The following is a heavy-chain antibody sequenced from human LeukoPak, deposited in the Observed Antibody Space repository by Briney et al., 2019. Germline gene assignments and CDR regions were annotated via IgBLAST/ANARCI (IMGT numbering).Heavy chain of an antibody. V-gene: IGHV3-53*01. CDR2: IDRGGST. CDR1: GFIVTGNY. J-gene: IGHJ4*02. CDR3: AKGPLLWD. D-gene: IGHD2/OR15-2a*01. Sequence: GGSLRLSCAASGFIVTGNYMNWVRQAPGKGLEWVSVIDRGGSTYYADSVKGRFTISRDNSKNTLYLQMNSLRAEDTAVYYCAKGPLLWDWGQGTLVTVSS.